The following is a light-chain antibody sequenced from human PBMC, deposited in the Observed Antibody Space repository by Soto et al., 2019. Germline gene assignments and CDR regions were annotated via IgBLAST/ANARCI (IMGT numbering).Light chain of an antibody. J-gene: IGKJ3*01. CDR3: KEYNSWSLFT. CDR2: GAS. Sequence: EIGMTQSPATLSVSPGERATLACRASQSVSSNLAWYQQKPGQAPRLLIYGASTTATGIPARFSGSGSGRELTLTITSLQYEAFAVYYCKEYNSWSLFTFGPGTNVDIK. V-gene: IGKV3-15*01. CDR1: QSVSSN.